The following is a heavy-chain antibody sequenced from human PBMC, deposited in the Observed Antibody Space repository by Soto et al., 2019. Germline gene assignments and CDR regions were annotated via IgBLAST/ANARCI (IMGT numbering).Heavy chain of an antibody. CDR2: IYYSGST. V-gene: IGHV4-59*12. J-gene: IGHJ5*02. CDR1: CGSIISYY. CDR3: ARGNVANYFEP. Sequence: SETLSLTCTVSCGSIISYYWIWIRQPPGKGLEWIGYIYYSGSTSYNPSVQGQVTMSVDKSISTAYLQWSSLKASDAALYYCARGNVANYFEPWGQGTLVTVSS.